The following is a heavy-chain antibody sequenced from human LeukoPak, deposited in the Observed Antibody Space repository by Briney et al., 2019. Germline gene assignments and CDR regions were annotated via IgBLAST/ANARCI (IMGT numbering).Heavy chain of an antibody. J-gene: IGHJ4*02. D-gene: IGHD5-24*01. V-gene: IGHV3-23*01. Sequence: GGSLRLSCGASGFTFSRHGMKWARQARGKGGEWVSGISPSGDIKYYVDSVKGRFTVSRDNSKNTLYLKINSLRDEDTAVYYCAKDDAWLQYNDWGQGTLVTVSS. CDR3: AKDDAWLQYND. CDR2: ISPSGDIK. CDR1: GFTFSRHG.